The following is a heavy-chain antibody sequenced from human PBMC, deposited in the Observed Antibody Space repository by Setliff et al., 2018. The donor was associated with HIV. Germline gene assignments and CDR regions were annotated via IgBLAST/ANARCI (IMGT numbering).Heavy chain of an antibody. V-gene: IGHV4-31*02. CDR2: IHYSGST. CDR1: GGYY. J-gene: IGHJ6*03. D-gene: IGHD1-7*01. CDR3: ARNSKNWNYPVEYYDYYMDV. Sequence: GGYYWSWIRQHPGKGREWIGYIHYSGSTYFNPSLKSRVTISLDTYKNQFSLKVSSMTAAYTAVCYCARNSKNWNYPVEYYDYYMDVWGAGTKVTVSS.